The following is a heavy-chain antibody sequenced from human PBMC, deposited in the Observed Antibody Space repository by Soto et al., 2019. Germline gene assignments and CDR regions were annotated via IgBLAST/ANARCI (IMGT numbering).Heavy chain of an antibody. Sequence: SETLSLTCTVSGGSISSGGYYWSWIRQHPGKGLEWIGYIYYSGSPYYNPSLKSRVTISVDTSKDQFSLNLSSVAAADTAVYYCARGYTVTTRFDSWSPGTLVTVSS. CDR2: IYYSGSP. CDR1: GGSISSGGYY. V-gene: IGHV4-31*03. D-gene: IGHD4-17*01. CDR3: ARGYTVTTRFDS. J-gene: IGHJ4*02.